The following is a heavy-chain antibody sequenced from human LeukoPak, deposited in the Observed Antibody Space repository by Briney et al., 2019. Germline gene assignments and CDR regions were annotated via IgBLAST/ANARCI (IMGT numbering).Heavy chain of an antibody. D-gene: IGHD4-23*01. CDR1: GGSISSYY. CDR2: IYYSGST. V-gene: IGHV4-59*01. CDR3: ARQNDYGGTW. Sequence: PSETLSLTCTVSGGSISSYYWSWIRQPPGKGLEWIGYIYYSGSTNYNPSLKSRVTISVDTSKNQFSLKLSSVTAADTAVYYCARQNDYGGTWWGQGTLVTVSS. J-gene: IGHJ4*02.